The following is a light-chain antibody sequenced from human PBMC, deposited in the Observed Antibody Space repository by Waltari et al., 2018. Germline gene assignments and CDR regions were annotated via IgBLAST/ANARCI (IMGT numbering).Light chain of an antibody. CDR1: QTVSST. CDR2: GAS. Sequence: EIVMTQSPATLSVSPGERAILSCRASQTVSSTLAWYQQKPGQAPRLLISGASTRATGIPARFSGSGSGTDFTLTISSLQSEDFAVYYCQQCNNWPYTFGRGTRLEIK. CDR3: QQCNNWPYT. J-gene: IGKJ2*01. V-gene: IGKV3-15*01.